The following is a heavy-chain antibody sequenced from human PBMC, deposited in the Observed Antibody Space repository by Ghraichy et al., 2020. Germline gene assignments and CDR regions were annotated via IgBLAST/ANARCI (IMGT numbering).Heavy chain of an antibody. CDR2: ISDSGHAT. V-gene: IGHV3-23*01. Sequence: GGSLRLSCTASGFTFRDYAMGWVRQAPGKGLEWVSIISDSGHATYYTDSVKGRFTISRDSPKNTVYLQMNSLRAEDTAVYYCVRYCTDANCFLAVSPFDYWGQGTLVTVSS. J-gene: IGHJ4*02. CDR3: VRYCTDANCFLAVSPFDY. D-gene: IGHD2-15*01. CDR1: GFTFRDYA.